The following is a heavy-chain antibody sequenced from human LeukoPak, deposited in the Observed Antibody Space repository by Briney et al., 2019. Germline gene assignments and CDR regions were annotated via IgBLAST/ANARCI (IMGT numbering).Heavy chain of an antibody. Sequence: SETLSLTCTVSGGSISGSTYYWDWIRQPPGKGLEWIGTIYYSGVTFYNPSLKSPVTISVDTSKNQFSLNLSSVTAADTAVYFCARRQARTKHSFDYWGQGTLVTVSS. CDR3: ARRQARTKHSFDY. CDR1: GGSISGSTYY. CDR2: IYYSGVT. D-gene: IGHD2-8*01. J-gene: IGHJ4*02. V-gene: IGHV4-39*01.